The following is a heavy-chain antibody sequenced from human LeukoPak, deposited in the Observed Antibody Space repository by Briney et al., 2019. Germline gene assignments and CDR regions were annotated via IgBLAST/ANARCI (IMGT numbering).Heavy chain of an antibody. J-gene: IGHJ3*02. CDR2: IYTSGST. D-gene: IGHD3-22*01. Sequence: PSETLSLTCTVSGGSISSYYWSWIRQPAGKGLEWIGRIYTSGSTNYNPSLKSRVTMSVDTSKNQFSLKLSSVTAADTAVYYCARAVELYYDSSGYPHDAFDIWGQGTMVTVSS. CDR3: ARAVELYYDSSGYPHDAFDI. CDR1: GGSISSYY. V-gene: IGHV4-4*07.